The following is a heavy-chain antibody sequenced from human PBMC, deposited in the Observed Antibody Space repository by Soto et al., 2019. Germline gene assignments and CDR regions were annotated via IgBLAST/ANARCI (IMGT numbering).Heavy chain of an antibody. J-gene: IGHJ4*02. CDR3: AREKFGYCSSTSCQVFDY. CDR1: GYTFTSYG. CDR2: ISAYNGNT. D-gene: IGHD2-2*01. V-gene: IGHV1-18*01. Sequence: ASVKVSCKASGYTFTSYGIXXXXXXXXQGLEWMGWISAYNGNTNYAQKLQGRVTMTTDTSTSTAYMELRSLRSDDTAVYYCAREKFGYCSSTSCQVFDYWGQGTLVTVSS.